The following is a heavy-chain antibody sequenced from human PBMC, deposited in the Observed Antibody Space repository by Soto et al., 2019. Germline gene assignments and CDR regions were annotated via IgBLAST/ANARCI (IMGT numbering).Heavy chain of an antibody. D-gene: IGHD5-18*01. CDR3: ARDRRGTAMVTNWFDP. Sequence: QVPLVQSGAEVKKPGASVKVSCKASGYTFTSYGISWVRQAPGQGLEWMGWISAYNGNTNYAQKLQGRVTMTTDTSTSTAYMERRSLRSDDTAVYYCARDRRGTAMVTNWFDPWRQGTLVTVSS. CDR2: ISAYNGNT. J-gene: IGHJ5*02. V-gene: IGHV1-18*01. CDR1: GYTFTSYG.